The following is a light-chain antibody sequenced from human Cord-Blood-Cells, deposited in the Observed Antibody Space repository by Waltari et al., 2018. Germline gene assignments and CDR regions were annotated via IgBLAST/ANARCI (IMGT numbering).Light chain of an antibody. CDR2: GAS. CDR3: QQYGSSIFP. Sequence: EIVLTQSPGTLSLSPGERATLSCRASQSVSSSYLAWYQEKPGQAPRLLIYGASSRATRIPDRFSGSGSGTDFTLTISRLEPEDFAVYYCQQYGSSIFPFGPGTKVDIK. V-gene: IGKV3-20*01. CDR1: QSVSSSY. J-gene: IGKJ3*01.